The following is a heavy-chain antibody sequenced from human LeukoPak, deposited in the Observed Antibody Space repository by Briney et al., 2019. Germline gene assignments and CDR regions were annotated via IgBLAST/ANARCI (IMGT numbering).Heavy chain of an antibody. V-gene: IGHV3-20*04. CDR1: GFTGYG. CDR2: ISWNGGNT. Sequence: GGSLRLSCAASGFTGYGMSWVRQAPGKGLEWVSGISWNGGNTGYADSVKGRFTISKDSAKNYLYLQMTSLRAEDTAFYYCARDTVSNWASDYWGQGTLVTVSS. J-gene: IGHJ4*02. CDR3: ARDTVSNWASDY. D-gene: IGHD1-1*01.